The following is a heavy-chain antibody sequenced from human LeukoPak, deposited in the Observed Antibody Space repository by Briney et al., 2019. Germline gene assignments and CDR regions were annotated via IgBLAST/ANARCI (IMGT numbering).Heavy chain of an antibody. CDR2: IKQDGSEK. CDR3: ARDRATDYGDSPGY. J-gene: IGHJ4*02. CDR1: GFTFSSYW. D-gene: IGHD4-17*01. Sequence: GGSLRLSCAASGFTFSSYWMSWVRQAPGKGPEWVANIKQDGSEKYYVDSVKGRFTISRDNAKNSLYLQMNSLRAEDTAVYYCARDRATDYGDSPGYWGQGTLVTVSS. V-gene: IGHV3-7*01.